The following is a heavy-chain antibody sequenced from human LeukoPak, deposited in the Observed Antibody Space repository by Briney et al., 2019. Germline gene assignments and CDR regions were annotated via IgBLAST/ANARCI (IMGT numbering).Heavy chain of an antibody. CDR3: TRSITTIVPGFDY. CDR2: IRSKANSYAT. CDR1: GFTFSGSA. D-gene: IGHD3-22*01. V-gene: IGHV3-73*01. Sequence: GGSLRLSCAASGFTFSGSAMHWVRQASGKGLEWVGRIRSKANSYATAYAASVNGRFTISRDDSKNTAYLQMNSLKTKDTAVYYCTRSITTIVPGFDYWGQGTLVTVSS. J-gene: IGHJ4*02.